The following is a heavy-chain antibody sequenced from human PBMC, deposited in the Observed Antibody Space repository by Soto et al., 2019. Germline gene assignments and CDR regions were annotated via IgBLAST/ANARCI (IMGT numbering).Heavy chain of an antibody. CDR1: GFTFSSYG. J-gene: IGHJ4*02. V-gene: IGHV3-33*01. Sequence: QVQLVESVGGVVQPGRSLRLSCAASGFTFSSYGMHWVRQAPGKGLEWVAVIWYDGSNKYYADSVKGRFTISRDNSKNTLYLQMNSLRAEDRAVYYCARDPYGGNSPVFDYWGQGTLVTVSS. CDR3: ARDPYGGNSPVFDY. CDR2: IWYDGSNK. D-gene: IGHD4-17*01.